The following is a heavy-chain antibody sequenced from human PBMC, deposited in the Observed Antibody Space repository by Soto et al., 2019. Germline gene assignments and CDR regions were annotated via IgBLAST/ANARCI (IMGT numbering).Heavy chain of an antibody. CDR2: ISGSGGST. J-gene: IGHJ4*02. CDR3: VVGATTGRVDS. V-gene: IGHV3-23*01. D-gene: IGHD1-26*01. Sequence: EVQLLESGGGLVQPGGSLRLSCAASGFTFSSYAMSWVRQAPGKGLEWVSAISGSGGSTYYADSVKGRFTISRDNSKNRLYLQMDSLRVEDTAVHYCVVGATTGRVDSWGQGTLVTVSS. CDR1: GFTFSSYA.